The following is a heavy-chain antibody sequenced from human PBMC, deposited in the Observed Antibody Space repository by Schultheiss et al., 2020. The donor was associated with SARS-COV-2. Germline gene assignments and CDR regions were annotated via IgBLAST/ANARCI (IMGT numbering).Heavy chain of an antibody. CDR2: IYYSGST. J-gene: IGHJ4*02. CDR3: AGRGRFLEWSPFDY. Sequence: SETLSLTCTVSGGSISSSSYYWGWIRQPPGKGLEWIGSIYYSGSTYYNPSLKSRVTISVDTSKNQFSLKLSSVTAADTAVYYCAGRGRFLEWSPFDYWGQGTLVTVSS. V-gene: IGHV4-39*01. CDR1: GGSISSSSYY. D-gene: IGHD3-3*01.